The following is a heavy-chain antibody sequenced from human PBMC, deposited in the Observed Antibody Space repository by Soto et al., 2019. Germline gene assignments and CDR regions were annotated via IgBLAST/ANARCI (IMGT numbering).Heavy chain of an antibody. D-gene: IGHD3-3*01. CDR1: GFTFSSHS. Sequence: GGSLRLSCAASGFTFSSHSMNWVRQAPGKGLEWVSYISSSSSTIYYADSVKGRFTISRDNAKNSLYLQMNSLRDEDTAVYYCARWPVYYDFWSGYYKNSYGMDVWGQGTTVTVSS. CDR2: ISSSSSTI. J-gene: IGHJ6*02. V-gene: IGHV3-48*02. CDR3: ARWPVYYDFWSGYYKNSYGMDV.